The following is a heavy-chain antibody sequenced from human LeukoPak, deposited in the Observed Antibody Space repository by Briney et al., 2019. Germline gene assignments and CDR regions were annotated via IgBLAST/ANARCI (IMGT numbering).Heavy chain of an antibody. J-gene: IGHJ4*02. CDR1: GYTLTELS. D-gene: IGHD6-13*01. V-gene: IGHV1-24*01. Sequence: ASVKVSCKVSGYTLTELSMHWVRQAPGKGLEWMGGFDPEDGETIYAQKFQGRVTMTEDTSTDTAYMELRSLRSDDTAVYYCARPWYSSSWYLDYWGQGTLVTVSS. CDR3: ARPWYSSSWYLDY. CDR2: FDPEDGET.